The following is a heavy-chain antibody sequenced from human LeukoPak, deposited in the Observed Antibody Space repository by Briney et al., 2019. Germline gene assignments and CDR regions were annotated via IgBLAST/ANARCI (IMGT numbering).Heavy chain of an antibody. CDR3: ARGGLVGADWSGFDY. CDR2: INSDGSST. Sequence: GGSLGLSCAASGFTFSSYWMHWVRQAPGKGLVWVSRINSDGSSTSYADSVKGRFTISRDNAKNALYLQMNSLRAEDTAVYYCARGGLVGADWSGFDYWGQGTLVTVSS. J-gene: IGHJ4*02. D-gene: IGHD1-26*01. CDR1: GFTFSSYW. V-gene: IGHV3-74*01.